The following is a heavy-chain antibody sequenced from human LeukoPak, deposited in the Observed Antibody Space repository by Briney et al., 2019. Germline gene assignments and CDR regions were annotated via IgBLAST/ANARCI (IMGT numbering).Heavy chain of an antibody. V-gene: IGHV1-69*01. CDR1: GGTFSSYA. CDR3: ARGYLGYCSSTSCYAMQAPKRYYYYGMDV. D-gene: IGHD2-2*01. CDR2: IIPIFGTA. J-gene: IGHJ6*04. Sequence: ASVKVSCKASGGTFSSYAISWVRQAPGQGLEWMGGIIPIFGTANYAQKFQGRVTITADESTSTAYMVLSSLRSEDTAVYYCARGYLGYCSSTSCYAMQAPKRYYYYGMDVWGKGTTVTVSS.